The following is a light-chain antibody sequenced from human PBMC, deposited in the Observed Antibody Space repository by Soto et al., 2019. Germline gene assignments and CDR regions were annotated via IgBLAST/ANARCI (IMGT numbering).Light chain of an antibody. V-gene: IGKV1-39*01. CDR3: QQSYSTPRT. Sequence: DIQMTQSPSSLSESVGYRVTITCRASQSISTYLNWYQQKPGKAHKLLIYAASTLQSGVPSRFSGSGAGTDFTLTISRLQPEDLAAYYCQQSYSTPRTFGQGTKLEIK. J-gene: IGKJ1*01. CDR1: QSISTY. CDR2: AAS.